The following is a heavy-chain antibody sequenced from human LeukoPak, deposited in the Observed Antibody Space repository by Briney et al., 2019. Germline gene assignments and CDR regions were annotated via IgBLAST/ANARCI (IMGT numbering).Heavy chain of an antibody. V-gene: IGHV1-69*05. CDR1: GGTFNNSA. J-gene: IGHJ5*02. CDR3: ARDVHGDYGSGWFDP. Sequence: SVKVSCKPSGGTFNNSAISWVRQAPGQGLEWLGGIMPLFGTAGYAQKFQGRVTITKDESTRTVYLELTSLTSDDTAVYYCARDVHGDYGSGWFDPWGQGTLVSVSS. D-gene: IGHD4-17*01. CDR2: IMPLFGTA.